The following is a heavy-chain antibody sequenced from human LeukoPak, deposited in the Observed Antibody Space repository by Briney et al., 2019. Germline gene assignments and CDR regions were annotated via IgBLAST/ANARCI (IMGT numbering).Heavy chain of an antibody. CDR3: ARESYSYGRYFDY. CDR2: ISGSGGST. Sequence: GGSLRLSCAASRFTFSSYGMSWVRQAPGKGVKWVSTISGSGGSTYYADPVKGRFTISRDNSKNTLYLQMNSLRAEDTAVYYCARESYSYGRYFDYWGQGTLVTVSS. J-gene: IGHJ4*02. V-gene: IGHV3-23*01. D-gene: IGHD5-18*01. CDR1: RFTFSSYG.